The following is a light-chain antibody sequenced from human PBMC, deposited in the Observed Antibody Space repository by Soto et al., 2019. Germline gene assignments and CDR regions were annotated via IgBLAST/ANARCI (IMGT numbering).Light chain of an antibody. CDR2: EGG. CDR1: SSDVGTYNL. J-gene: IGLJ3*02. CDR3: FSYAGSNNLV. V-gene: IGLV2-23*01. Sequence: QSALTQPASVSGSPGQSITISCTGTSSDVGTYNLVSWYQQHPGKAPKLMIYEGGKRPSGVSNRFSGSKSGNTASLTISGLQAEDEADYYCFSYAGSNNLVFAGGTKLTVL.